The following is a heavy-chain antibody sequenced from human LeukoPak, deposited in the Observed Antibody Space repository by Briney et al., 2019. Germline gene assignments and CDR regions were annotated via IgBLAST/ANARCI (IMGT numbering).Heavy chain of an antibody. CDR1: GFSLSTSGVG. V-gene: IGHV2-5*02. CDR3: AHRLGAAAGTGAYDWFDP. Sequence: VSGPTLVNPTQTLTLICTFSGFSLSTSGVGVGWIRQPPGKALEWPALIYWDDDKRYSPSLKSRLTITKDTSKNQVVLTMTNMDPVDTATYYCAHRLGAAAGTGAYDWFDPWGQGTLVTVSS. CDR2: IYWDDDK. J-gene: IGHJ5*02. D-gene: IGHD6-13*01.